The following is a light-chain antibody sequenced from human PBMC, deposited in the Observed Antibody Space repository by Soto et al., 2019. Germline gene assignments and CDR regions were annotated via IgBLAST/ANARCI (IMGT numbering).Light chain of an antibody. J-gene: IGKJ5*01. CDR1: RAVNTR. CDR2: GTS. V-gene: IGKV3-20*01. Sequence: EIVLTQSPATLSSFPGDRVTLSCRASRAVNTRLAWYQQKPGQAPRLLIYGTSSRATGIPDRFSGSGSGTDFTLTISRLEPEDFAVYYCQQYGNSPITFGQGTRLEIK. CDR3: QQYGNSPIT.